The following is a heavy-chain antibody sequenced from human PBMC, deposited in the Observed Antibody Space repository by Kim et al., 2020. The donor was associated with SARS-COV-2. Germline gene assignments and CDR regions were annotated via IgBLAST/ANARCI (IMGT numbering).Heavy chain of an antibody. CDR1: GGSISSSSYY. CDR3: ARFVRGKFVLMVYAIPLDWLDP. D-gene: IGHD2-8*01. J-gene: IGHJ5*02. Sequence: SETLSLTCTVSGGSISSSSYYWGWIRQPPGTGLEWIGSIYYSGSTYYNPSLKRRVTISVDTSKNQFSLKLSSVTAADTAVYYCARFVRGKFVLMVYAIPLDWLDPGGQGTRVTVSS. V-gene: IGHV4-39*01. CDR2: IYYSGST.